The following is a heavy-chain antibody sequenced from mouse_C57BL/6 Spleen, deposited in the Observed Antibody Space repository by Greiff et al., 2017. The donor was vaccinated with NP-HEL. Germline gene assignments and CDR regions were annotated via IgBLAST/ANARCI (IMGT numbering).Heavy chain of an antibody. J-gene: IGHJ2*01. CDR3: ARCVPYGNSYYFDY. CDR1: GYTFTNYW. CDR2: IYPGGGYT. V-gene: IGHV1-63*01. Sequence: QVQLKQSGAELVRPGTSVKMSCKASGYTFTNYWIGWAKQRPGHGLEWIGDIYPGGGYTNYNEKFKGKATLTADKSSSTAYMQFSSLTSEDSAIYYCARCVPYGNSYYFDYWGQGTTLTVSS. D-gene: IGHD2-1*01.